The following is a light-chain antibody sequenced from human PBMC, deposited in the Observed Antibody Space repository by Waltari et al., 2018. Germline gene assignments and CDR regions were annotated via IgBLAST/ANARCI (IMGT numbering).Light chain of an antibody. Sequence: QSVLTQPPSVSADQGQKVTISCSGSTSNIGNNYVSWYQHLQGSAPKLHIFENHNRPSRLPHLFLCSTSGTTATLYITGLPTCDESDYYCVTWECSLSVLVFCGGTKLTVL. CDR3: VTWECSLSVLV. CDR2: ENH. V-gene: IGLV1-51*02. CDR1: TSNIGNNY. J-gene: IGLJ2*01.